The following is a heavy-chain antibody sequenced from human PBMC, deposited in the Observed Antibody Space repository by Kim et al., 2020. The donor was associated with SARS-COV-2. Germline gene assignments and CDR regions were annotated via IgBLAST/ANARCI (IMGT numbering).Heavy chain of an antibody. CDR2: IYYSGST. CDR1: GGSISSSSYY. Sequence: SETLSLTCTVSGGSISSSSYYWGWIRQPPGKGLEWIGSIYYSGSTYYNPSLKSRVTISVDTSKNQFSLKLSSVTAADTAVYYCARDPRGSSSSAWGQGTLVTVSS. J-gene: IGHJ4*02. CDR3: ARDPRGSSSSA. D-gene: IGHD6-6*01. V-gene: IGHV4-39*07.